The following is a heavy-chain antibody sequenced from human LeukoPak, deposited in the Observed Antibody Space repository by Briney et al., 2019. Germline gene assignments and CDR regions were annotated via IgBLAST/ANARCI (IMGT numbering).Heavy chain of an antibody. CDR1: GYTFTSYD. V-gene: IGHV1-8*03. J-gene: IGHJ5*02. CDR3: ARGRAAEGFDP. D-gene: IGHD6-13*01. CDR2: MNPNSGNT. Sequence: ASVKVSCKASGYTFTSYDINWVRQATGQGLEGMGWMNPNSGNTGYAQKFQGRVTITRNTSISTAYMELSSLRSEDTAVYYCARGRAAEGFDPWGQGTLVTVSS.